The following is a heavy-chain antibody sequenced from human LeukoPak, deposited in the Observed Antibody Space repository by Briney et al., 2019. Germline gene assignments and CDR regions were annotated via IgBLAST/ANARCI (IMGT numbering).Heavy chain of an antibody. V-gene: IGHV3-53*01. Sequence: GGSLRLSCAVSGFSVNNKYISWFRQAPGKGLECVSAIHASGNRHYSDSVEGRFIISRDIYKSTVYLQMNSLRAEDTAVYYCARDVAFKAFDFWGQGTLVTVYS. J-gene: IGHJ4*02. CDR3: ARDVAFKAFDF. D-gene: IGHD5-12*01. CDR1: GFSVNNKY. CDR2: IHASGNR.